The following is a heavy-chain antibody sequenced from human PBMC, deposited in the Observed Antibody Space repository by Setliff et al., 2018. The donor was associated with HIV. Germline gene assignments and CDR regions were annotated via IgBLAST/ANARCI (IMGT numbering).Heavy chain of an antibody. V-gene: IGHV3-66*02. Sequence: PGGSLRLSCAASGVTVSKNYMSWVRQAPGKGLEWASVIYTGGATFYADSVKARFTISRDNSRNTLYLQTNSLRAEDTAVYYCARVPVMATITYWYFDLWGRGTLVTVSS. D-gene: IGHD5-12*01. CDR2: IYTGGAT. CDR1: GVTVSKNY. CDR3: ARVPVMATITYWYFDL. J-gene: IGHJ2*01.